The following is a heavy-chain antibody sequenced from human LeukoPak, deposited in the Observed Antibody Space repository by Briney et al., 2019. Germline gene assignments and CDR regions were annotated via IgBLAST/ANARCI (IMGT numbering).Heavy chain of an antibody. Sequence: PGRSLRLSCAASGFTFSSYGMHWVRQAPGKGLEWVAVISYDGSNKYYADSVQGRFTISRDNSKNTLYLQMNSLRAEDTAVYYCAKDGDGMDVWGQGTTVTVSS. J-gene: IGHJ6*02. CDR2: ISYDGSNK. V-gene: IGHV3-30*18. CDR1: GFTFSSYG. CDR3: AKDGDGMDV.